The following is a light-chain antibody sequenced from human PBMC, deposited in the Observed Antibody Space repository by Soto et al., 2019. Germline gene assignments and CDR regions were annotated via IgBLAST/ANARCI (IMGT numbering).Light chain of an antibody. J-gene: IGKJ2*01. CDR1: QSVSSY. V-gene: IGKV3-11*01. Sequence: EIVVTQSPATLSLSPGERATLSYRASQSVSSYLAWYQQKPGQAPRLLIYEASNRATGIPARFSGSGSGTDFTLTISSLEPEDFAVYYCQQRSNWPPYTFGQGTKLEIK. CDR2: EAS. CDR3: QQRSNWPPYT.